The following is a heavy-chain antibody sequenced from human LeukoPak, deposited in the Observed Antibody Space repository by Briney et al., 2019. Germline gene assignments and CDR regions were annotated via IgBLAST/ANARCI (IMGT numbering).Heavy chain of an antibody. CDR2: ISGSGGST. CDR3: AKLGYYDILTGYPPFDY. Sequence: GGSLRLSCAASGFTFSSYAMSWVRQAPGKGLEWVSAISGSGGSTYCADSVKGRFTISRDNSKNTLYLQMNSLRAEDTAVYYCAKLGYYDILTGYPPFDYWGQGTLVTVSS. CDR1: GFTFSSYA. J-gene: IGHJ4*02. V-gene: IGHV3-23*01. D-gene: IGHD3-9*01.